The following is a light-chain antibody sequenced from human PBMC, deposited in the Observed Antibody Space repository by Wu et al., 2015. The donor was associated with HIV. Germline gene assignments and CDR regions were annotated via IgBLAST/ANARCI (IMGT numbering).Light chain of an antibody. J-gene: IGKJ2*03. Sequence: EIVLTQSPGTLSLSPGERATLSCRASQSVSGSYLAWYQQKPGQAPRLLIYAASSRATGIPDKFSGSGSGTDFTLTISRLEPEDFAVYHCHHYGTSPHSFGQGTKLEIK. CDR2: AAS. CDR1: QSVSGSY. V-gene: IGKV3-20*01. CDR3: HHYGTSPHS.